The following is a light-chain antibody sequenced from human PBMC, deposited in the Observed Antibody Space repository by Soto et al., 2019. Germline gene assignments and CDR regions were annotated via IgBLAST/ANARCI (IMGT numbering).Light chain of an antibody. CDR1: QSLLHSDGYNY. CDR3: MQALQTPAT. Sequence: DIVMTQSPLSLPVTPGEPASISCRSSQSLLHSDGYNYLDWYLQKPGQSPQLLIYLGSNRASRVPARFSGSGSGTDFTLKISRVEAEDVGFYSCMQALQTPATFGQGTKVEIK. V-gene: IGKV2-28*01. J-gene: IGKJ1*01. CDR2: LGS.